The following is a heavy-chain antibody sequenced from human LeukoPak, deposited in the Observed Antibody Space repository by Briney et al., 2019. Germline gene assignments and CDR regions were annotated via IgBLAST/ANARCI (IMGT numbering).Heavy chain of an antibody. CDR1: GGSISSYY. CDR2: IYYSGST. J-gene: IGHJ4*02. D-gene: IGHD3-3*01. CDR3: ARSDVLRFLEWSAFDY. V-gene: IGHV4-59*01. Sequence: SETLSLTCTVSGGSISSYYWSWIRQPPGKGLEWIGYIYYSGSTNYNPSLKSRVTISVDTSKNQFSLKLSFVTAADTAVYYCARSDVLRFLEWSAFDYWGQGTLVTVSS.